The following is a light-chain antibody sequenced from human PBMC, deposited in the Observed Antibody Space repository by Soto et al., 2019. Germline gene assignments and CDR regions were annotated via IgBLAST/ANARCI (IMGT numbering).Light chain of an antibody. CDR2: GAS. CDR1: QSVTTQ. J-gene: IGKJ1*01. CDR3: QQYAGSTQT. Sequence: IVLTQSPGTLSLSPGERATLSCRASQSVTTQLAWYQQKPGQAPRLIIHGASSRATGVPDRITGSGSGTDFTLSISRLEPEDFAVYYCQQYAGSTQTFGQGTKVNIK. V-gene: IGKV3-20*01.